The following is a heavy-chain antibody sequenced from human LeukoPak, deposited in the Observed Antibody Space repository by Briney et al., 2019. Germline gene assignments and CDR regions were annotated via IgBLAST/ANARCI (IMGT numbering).Heavy chain of an antibody. Sequence: GASVKVSCKASGYTFTSYDINWVRQATGQGLEWMGWMNPNSGNTGYAQKFQGRVTMTRNTSISTAYMELCSLRSEDTAVYYCAREYYYDSSGSDAFDIWGQGTMVTVSS. CDR1: GYTFTSYD. CDR2: MNPNSGNT. D-gene: IGHD3-22*01. V-gene: IGHV1-8*01. J-gene: IGHJ3*02. CDR3: AREYYYDSSGSDAFDI.